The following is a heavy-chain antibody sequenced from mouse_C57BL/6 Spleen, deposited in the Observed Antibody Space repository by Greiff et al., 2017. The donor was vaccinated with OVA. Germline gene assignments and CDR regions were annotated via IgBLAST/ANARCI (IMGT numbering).Heavy chain of an antibody. CDR1: GYTFTDYN. CDR2: INPNNGGT. V-gene: IGHV1-22*01. Sequence: EVKLMESGPELVKPGASVKMSCKASGYTFTDYNMHWVKQSHGKSLEWIGYINPNNGGTSYNQKFKGKATLTVNKSSSTAYMELRSLTSEDSAVYYCARSYYYGSNYFDYWGQGTTLTVSS. D-gene: IGHD1-1*01. J-gene: IGHJ2*01. CDR3: ARSYYYGSNYFDY.